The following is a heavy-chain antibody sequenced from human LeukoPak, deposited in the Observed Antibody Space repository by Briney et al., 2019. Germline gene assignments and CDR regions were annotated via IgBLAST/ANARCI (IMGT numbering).Heavy chain of an antibody. CDR3: AGDPGFSSFDY. CDR1: TFPFSTYW. J-gene: IGHJ4*02. V-gene: IGHV3-7*01. D-gene: IGHD3-3*02. CDR2: INQDGSVK. Sequence: PGGSLRLSCAASTFPFSTYWMTWVRQAPGKGPEFVANINQDGSVKNYVDSVKGRFTISRDNAKNSLYLQMNSLRADDTAVYYCAGDPGFSSFDYWGQGTLSPSPQ.